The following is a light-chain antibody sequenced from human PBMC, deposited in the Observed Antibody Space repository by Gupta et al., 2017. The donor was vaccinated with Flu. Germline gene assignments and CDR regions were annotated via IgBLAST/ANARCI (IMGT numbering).Light chain of an antibody. CDR3: AAWDDSLSGTV. CDR1: RSNLGSNF. Sequence: QSVLTQPPSASGTPGQWVTISCSGNRSNLGSNFVDWYQQLPGTAPKLLIYRVNPRPSGFPDRFSGSKSGTPASLVIDGLRSEDEADYHCAAWDDSLSGTVFGGGTKVTVL. V-gene: IGLV1-47*01. CDR2: RVN. J-gene: IGLJ3*02.